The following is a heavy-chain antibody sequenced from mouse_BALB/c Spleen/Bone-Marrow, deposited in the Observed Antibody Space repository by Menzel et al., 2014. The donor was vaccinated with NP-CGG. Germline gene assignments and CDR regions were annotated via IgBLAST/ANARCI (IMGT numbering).Heavy chain of an antibody. Sequence: EVQVVESGGGLVKPGGSLKLSCAASGFTFSSYTMPWVRQTPEKRLEWVATITSGGGYTYYPDSVKGRFTISRDNAKSTLYLQMSSLKSEDTAMYYCTRDLYDGYSYYAMDYWGQGTSVTVSS. D-gene: IGHD2-3*01. J-gene: IGHJ4*01. CDR1: GFTFSSYT. CDR2: ITSGGGYT. CDR3: TRDLYDGYSYYAMDY. V-gene: IGHV5-6-4*01.